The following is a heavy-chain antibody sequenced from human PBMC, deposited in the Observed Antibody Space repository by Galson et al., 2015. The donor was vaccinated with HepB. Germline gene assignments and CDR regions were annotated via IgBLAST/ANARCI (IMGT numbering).Heavy chain of an antibody. D-gene: IGHD2-2*01. Sequence: SLRLSCAASGFSFSNYWMHWVRQAPGKGLVWVSRINSDGSSTNYADSVKGRFTISRDNAKNTLYLQMNSLRAEDTAVYYCVREGPCSSSSCNYFDYWGQGTLVTVSS. CDR1: GFSFSNYW. CDR2: INSDGSST. J-gene: IGHJ4*02. V-gene: IGHV3-74*01. CDR3: VREGPCSSSSCNYFDY.